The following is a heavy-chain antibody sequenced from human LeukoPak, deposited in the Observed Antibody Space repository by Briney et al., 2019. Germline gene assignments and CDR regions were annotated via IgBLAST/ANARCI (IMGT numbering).Heavy chain of an antibody. D-gene: IGHD3-3*01. J-gene: IGHJ4*02. V-gene: IGHV3-48*01. CDR1: GFTFSSYS. CDR3: AIDYWRGSCGY. Sequence: GGSLRLSCAASGFTFSSYSMMWVRQAPGKGLEWVSYISSSSTTIHYADSVKGRFTISRDNAKNSVYLQMNSLRAEDTAVYYCAIDYWRGSCGYWGQGTLVTVSS. CDR2: ISSSSTTI.